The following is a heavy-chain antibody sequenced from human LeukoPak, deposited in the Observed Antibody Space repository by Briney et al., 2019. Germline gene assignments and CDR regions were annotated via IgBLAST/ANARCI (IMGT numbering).Heavy chain of an antibody. CDR2: ISSSGSTI. CDR3: AREEIAVAGTENFDY. V-gene: IGHV3-11*04. J-gene: IGHJ4*02. CDR1: GFTFSDYY. D-gene: IGHD6-19*01. Sequence: PGGSLRLSCAASGFTFSDYYMSWIRQAPGKGLEWVSYISSSGSTIYYADSVKGRFTISRDNSKNTLYLQMNSLRAEDTAVYYCAREEIAVAGTENFDYWGQGTLVTVSS.